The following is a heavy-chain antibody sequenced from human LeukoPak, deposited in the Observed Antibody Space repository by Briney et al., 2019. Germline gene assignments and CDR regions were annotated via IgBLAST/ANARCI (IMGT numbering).Heavy chain of an antibody. V-gene: IGHV3-74*01. CDR2: INSDGRST. D-gene: IGHD3-9*01. CDR1: GFTFSRYW. Sequence: GGSLRLSCVASGFTFSRYWMHWVRHAPGKGLVWVSRINSDGRSTNYADSVKGRFSISRDNAENTLYLQMNSLRVEDTAVYYCVRGADTGYSSDSWGQGTLVTVSS. J-gene: IGHJ4*02. CDR3: VRGADTGYSSDS.